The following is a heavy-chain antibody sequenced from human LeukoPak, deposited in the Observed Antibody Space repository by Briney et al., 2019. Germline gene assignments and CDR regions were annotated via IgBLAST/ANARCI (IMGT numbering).Heavy chain of an antibody. CDR3: AKRGVVIRVVLVGFHKEAYYFDS. J-gene: IGHJ4*02. D-gene: IGHD3-10*01. Sequence: GGSLRPSCGVSGITLSNYGMSWVRQAPGKGREWVAGISDSGGRTNYADSVKGRFTISRDSPKNTLYLQMNSLRVEDTAVYFCAKRGVVIRVVLVGFHKEAYYFDSWGQGALVTVSS. V-gene: IGHV3-23*01. CDR2: ISDSGGRT. CDR1: GITLSNYG.